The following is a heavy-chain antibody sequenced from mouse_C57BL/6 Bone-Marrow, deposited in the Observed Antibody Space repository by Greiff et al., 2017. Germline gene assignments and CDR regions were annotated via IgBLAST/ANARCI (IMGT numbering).Heavy chain of an antibody. CDR2: ISGGGGNT. CDR3: ARRQVWFAY. Sequence: EVKVEESGGGLVKPGGSLKLSCAASGFTFSSYTMSWVRQTPEKRLEWVATISGGGGNTYYPDSVKGRFTISRDNAKNTLYLQMSSLRSENTALYYCARRQVWFAYWGQGTLVTVSA. CDR1: GFTFSSYT. V-gene: IGHV5-9*01. J-gene: IGHJ3*01. D-gene: IGHD3-2*01.